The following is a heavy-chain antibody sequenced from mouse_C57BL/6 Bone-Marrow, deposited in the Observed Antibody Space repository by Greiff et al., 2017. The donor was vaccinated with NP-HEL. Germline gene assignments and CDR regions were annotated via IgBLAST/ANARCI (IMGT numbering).Heavy chain of an antibody. D-gene: IGHD2-12*01. V-gene: IGHV1-20*01. CDR2: INPYNGDT. CDR3: ARGGYSCYAMDY. Sequence: VQLQQSGPELVKPGDSVKISCKASGYSFTGYFMNWVMQSHGKSLEWIGRINPYNGDTFYNQKFKGKATLTVDKSSSTAHMERRSLTSEDSAVYYCARGGYSCYAMDYWGQGTSVTVSS. CDR1: GYSFTGYF. J-gene: IGHJ4*01.